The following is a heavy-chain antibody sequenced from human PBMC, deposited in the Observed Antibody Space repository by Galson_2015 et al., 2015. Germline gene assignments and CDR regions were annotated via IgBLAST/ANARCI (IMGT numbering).Heavy chain of an antibody. CDR2: ITSGGDT. V-gene: IGHV3-23*01. J-gene: IGHJ4*02. D-gene: IGHD1-26*01. CDR3: TRGGIVGATYDY. CDR1: GFTFSNYA. Sequence: SLRLSCAASGFTFSNYAMNWVRQAPGKGLEWVSGITSGGDTFHAASVKGRFTISRDDSKNTLYLQMNSLKAEDTAVYYCTRGGIVGATYDYWGQGTLVTVSS.